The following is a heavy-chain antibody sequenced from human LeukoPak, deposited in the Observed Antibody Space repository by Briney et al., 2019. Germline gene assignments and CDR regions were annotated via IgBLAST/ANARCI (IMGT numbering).Heavy chain of an antibody. CDR1: GFTFDDYH. CDR2: ITWNGDKT. CDR3: ARATSCSSSTGCYFEDWFDP. Sequence: PGGSLRLSCIAFGFTFDDYHMSWVRHVPGKGLEWVSGITWNGDKTGYSDSVRGRFAISRDNTKKSLYLQMSSLIAEDTALYYCARATSCSSSTGCYFEDWFDPWGPGTLVTVSS. J-gene: IGHJ5*02. V-gene: IGHV3-20*04. D-gene: IGHD2-2*01.